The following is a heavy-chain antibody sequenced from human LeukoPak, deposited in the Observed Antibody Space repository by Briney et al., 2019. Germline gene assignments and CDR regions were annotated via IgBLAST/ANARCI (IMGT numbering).Heavy chain of an antibody. D-gene: IGHD5-12*01. CDR2: ISYDGSNK. J-gene: IGHJ4*02. CDR1: GSTFSSYG. CDR3: AKDRRWLRCFDY. Sequence: PGGSLRLSCAASGSTFSSYGMHWVRQAPGKGLEWVAVISYDGSNKYYADSVKGRFTISRDNSKNTLYLQMNSLRAEDTAVYYCAKDRRWLRCFDYWGQGTLVTVSS. V-gene: IGHV3-30*18.